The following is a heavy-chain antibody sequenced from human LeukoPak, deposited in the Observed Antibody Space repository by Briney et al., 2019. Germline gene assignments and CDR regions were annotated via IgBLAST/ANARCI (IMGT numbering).Heavy chain of an antibody. CDR2: ISYDGSNK. D-gene: IGHD2-15*01. Sequence: GGPLRLSCAASGFTFSSYAMHWVRQAPGKGLEWVAVISYDGSNKYYADSVKGRFTISRDDSKNTLYLQMNSLRAEDMAVYYCAKCRSLSPASATNYWGQGTLVTVSS. CDR3: AKCRSLSPASATNY. J-gene: IGHJ4*02. CDR1: GFTFSSYA. V-gene: IGHV3-30-3*02.